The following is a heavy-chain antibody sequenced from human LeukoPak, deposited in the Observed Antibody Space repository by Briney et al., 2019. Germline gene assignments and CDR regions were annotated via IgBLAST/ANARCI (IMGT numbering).Heavy chain of an antibody. D-gene: IGHD5-24*01. J-gene: IGHJ4*02. CDR2: ISCDGSSK. CDR1: GFTFSSYG. CDR3: AKDDIASRDGYNFAPDS. V-gene: IGHV3-30*18. Sequence: GGSLRLSCAASGFTFSSYGMHWVRQAPGKGLEWGAVISCDGSSKYYTDSVRGRFTSSTDNSTNTLYLRMNSSRAEATAVYYCAKDDIASRDGYNFAPDSWGQGTLVTVSS.